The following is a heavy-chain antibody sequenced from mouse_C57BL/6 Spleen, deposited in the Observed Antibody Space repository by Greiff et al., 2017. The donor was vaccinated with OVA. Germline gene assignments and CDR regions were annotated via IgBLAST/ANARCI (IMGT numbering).Heavy chain of an antibody. J-gene: IGHJ1*03. CDR3: ARWPTGTGWYFDV. CDR1: GYTFTSYW. D-gene: IGHD4-1*01. CDR2: IDPSDSET. V-gene: IGHV1-52*01. Sequence: QVQLQQPWAELVRPGSSVKLSCKASGYTFTSYWMHWVKQRPIQGLEWIGNIDPSDSETHYNQKFKDKATLTVDKSSSTAYMQLSTLTSEDCAVYYCARWPTGTGWYFDVWGTGTTVTVSS.